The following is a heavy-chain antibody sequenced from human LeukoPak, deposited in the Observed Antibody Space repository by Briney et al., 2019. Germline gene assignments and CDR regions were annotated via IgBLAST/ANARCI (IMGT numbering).Heavy chain of an antibody. CDR2: IYYTGST. CDR3: ARFSPYCSGSSCYVSFLDY. D-gene: IGHD2-15*01. V-gene: IGHV4-59*01. Sequence: SETLSLTCTVSGGSISSSYWSWIRQPPGKGLEWIGYIYYTGSTNYNPSLKSRVTISVDTSKNQFSLRLSSVTAADTAVYYCARFSPYCSGSSCYVSFLDYWGQGTLVTAPS. J-gene: IGHJ4*02. CDR1: GGSISSSY.